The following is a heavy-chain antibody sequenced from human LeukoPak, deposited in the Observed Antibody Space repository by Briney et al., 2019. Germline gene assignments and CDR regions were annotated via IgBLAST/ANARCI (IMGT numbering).Heavy chain of an antibody. V-gene: IGHV3-9*02. D-gene: IGHD4-23*01. CDR1: GFTSDA. J-gene: IGHJ3*02. Sequence: GRSLRLSCVASGFTSDAMHWVRQSPGKGLEWVSGISWNSGTKGYADSVKGRFTVSRDNAKNSVYLQMNSLRAEDMALYYCAKSYINYGGNSADAFDIWGQGTMVTVSS. CDR2: ISWNSGTK. CDR3: AKSYINYGGNSADAFDI.